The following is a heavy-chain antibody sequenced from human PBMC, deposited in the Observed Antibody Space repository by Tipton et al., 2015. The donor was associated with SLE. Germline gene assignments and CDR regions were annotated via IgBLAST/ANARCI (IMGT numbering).Heavy chain of an antibody. J-gene: IGHJ4*02. CDR1: GFIFSQYW. V-gene: IGHV3-7*01. CDR3: VRDPAGYTSSGYTH. CDR2: IKQDGSEK. Sequence: SLRLSCAASGFIFSQYWVTWVRQAPGKGLEWVANIKQDGSEKYYVDSVKGRFTISRDNAKNTLFLEMNSLRAEDTALYYCVRDPAGYTSSGYTHWGQGTLVTVSS. D-gene: IGHD6-19*01.